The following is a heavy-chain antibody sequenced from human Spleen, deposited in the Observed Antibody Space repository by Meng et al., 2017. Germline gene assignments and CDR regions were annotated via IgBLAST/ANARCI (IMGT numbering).Heavy chain of an antibody. CDR2: INHSGST. CDR3: ARGPTTMAHDFDY. CDR1: GGSFSDYY. D-gene: IGHD4-11*01. V-gene: IGHV4-34*01. J-gene: IGHJ4*02. Sequence: QVQLQQWGPGLLKPSDTLSLTCVVSGGSFSDYYWSWIRQPPGKGLEWIGEINHSGSTNYNPSLESRATISVDTSQNNLPLKLSSVTAADSAVYYCARGPTTMAHDFDYWGQGTLVTVSS.